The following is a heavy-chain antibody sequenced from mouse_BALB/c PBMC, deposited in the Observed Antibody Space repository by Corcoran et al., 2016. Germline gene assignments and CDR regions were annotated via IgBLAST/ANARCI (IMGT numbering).Heavy chain of an antibody. CDR3: ARPYDGYLYAMDY. CDR2: INPNNGGT. CDR1: GYTFTEYN. Sequence: EVQLQQSGPELVKPGASVKISCKTSGYTFTEYNMHWVKQSHGKRLEWIGGINPNNGGTSYNQKFKGKATFTVDKSSSTAYMGLRSLTSEDSAFYYCARPYDGYLYAMDYWGQGTSVTVSS. V-gene: IGHV1-18*01. J-gene: IGHJ4*01. D-gene: IGHD2-3*01.